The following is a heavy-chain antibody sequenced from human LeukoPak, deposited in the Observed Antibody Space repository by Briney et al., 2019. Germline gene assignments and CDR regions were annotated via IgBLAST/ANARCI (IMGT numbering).Heavy chain of an antibody. D-gene: IGHD6-6*01. Sequence: PSEALSLTCVVYGGSFSDYYWSWVRQAPGKGLEWVSAISGSGGSTYYADSVKGRFTISRDNSKNTLYLQMNSLRAEDTAVYYCASANIAARPDYFDYWGQGTLVTVSS. J-gene: IGHJ4*02. V-gene: IGHV3-23*01. CDR2: ISGSGGST. CDR1: GGSFSDYY. CDR3: ASANIAARPDYFDY.